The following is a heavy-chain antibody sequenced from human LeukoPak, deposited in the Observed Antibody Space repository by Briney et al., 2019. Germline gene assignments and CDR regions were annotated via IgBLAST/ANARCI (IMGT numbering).Heavy chain of an antibody. CDR3: ARELVRAFDH. CDR2: ISYDGSYK. Sequence: PGGSLRLSCAASGFTFSSYAMHWVRQAPGKGLEWVAVISYDGSYKNYADSVKGRFTISRDTSKNTLFLQMNSLRLEDTAVYYCARELVRAFDHWGQGTLVTVSS. V-gene: IGHV3-30*04. CDR1: GFTFSSYA. J-gene: IGHJ4*02.